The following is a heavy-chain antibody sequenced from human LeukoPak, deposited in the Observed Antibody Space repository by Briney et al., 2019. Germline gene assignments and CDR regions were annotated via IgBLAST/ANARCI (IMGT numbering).Heavy chain of an antibody. V-gene: IGHV3-23*01. J-gene: IGHJ4*02. CDR1: GFTSNNYV. Sequence: GGSLRLSCAASGFTSNNYVMSWVRQAPGKGLEWVSVISAGGVHTYYADSVKGRFAISRDNSRNTVYLQMNSLRAEDTAVYYCAKDTYCSSISCSNDYSGQGTLVTVSS. CDR3: AKDTYCSSISCSNDY. D-gene: IGHD2-2*01. CDR2: ISAGGVHT.